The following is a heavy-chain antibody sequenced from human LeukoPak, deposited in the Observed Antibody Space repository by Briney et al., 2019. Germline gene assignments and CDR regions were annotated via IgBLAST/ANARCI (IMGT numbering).Heavy chain of an antibody. CDR2: IKFDGSDK. CDR3: ARGVRGGSYVDY. D-gene: IGHD1-26*01. Sequence: PGGSLRLSCAASGFTFSNYWMSWVRQAPGKGLEWVANIKFDGSDKFYVDSVKGRFTISRDNAKNLPYLQMNSLRAEDTAVYYCARGVRGGSYVDYWGQGTLVTVSS. V-gene: IGHV3-7*01. J-gene: IGHJ4*02. CDR1: GFTFSNYW.